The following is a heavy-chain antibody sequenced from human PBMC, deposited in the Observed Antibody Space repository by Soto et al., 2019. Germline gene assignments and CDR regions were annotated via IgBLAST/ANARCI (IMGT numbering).Heavy chain of an antibody. CDR2: INPNSGDT. D-gene: IGHD4-17*01. V-gene: IGHV1-2*02. CDR3: ARDLSMVTSMIWFDP. CDR1: GYTFTDFF. Sequence: QLQLVQSGAEVRKPGASVKVSCEASGYTFTDFFIHWVRQASGQGLEWVGWINPNSGDTKYAQKFQGRVNMTRDTSLSTAYMELSRLRSDDTAIYYCARDLSMVTSMIWFDPWGQGTLVTVSS. J-gene: IGHJ5*02.